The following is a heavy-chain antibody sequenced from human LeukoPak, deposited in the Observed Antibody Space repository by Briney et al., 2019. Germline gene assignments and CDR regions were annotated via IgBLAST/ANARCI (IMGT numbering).Heavy chain of an antibody. CDR1: GFTFSNFW. Sequence: GGSLRLSCTASGFTFSNFWMGWVRQAPGKGLEWVANIKQDETEKFYLGSVKGRFTISRDNAKNSLYLQMNSLRAEDTAVYYCARVGPEFRSPLDYWGQGTLVTVSS. CDR3: ARVGPEFRSPLDY. D-gene: IGHD3-10*01. CDR2: IKQDETEK. V-gene: IGHV3-7*01. J-gene: IGHJ4*02.